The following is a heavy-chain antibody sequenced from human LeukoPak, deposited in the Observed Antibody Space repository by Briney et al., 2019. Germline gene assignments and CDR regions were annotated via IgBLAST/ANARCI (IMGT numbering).Heavy chain of an antibody. Sequence: GGSLRLSCAASGFTFSSYEMNWVRQAPGKGLEWVSYISSSGGTIYYADSVKGRFTISRDNAKNSLYLQMNSLRAEDTAVYYCATMIVVAFDYWGQGTLVTVSS. CDR2: ISSSGGTI. CDR1: GFTFSSYE. J-gene: IGHJ4*02. V-gene: IGHV3-48*03. D-gene: IGHD3-22*01. CDR3: ATMIVVAFDY.